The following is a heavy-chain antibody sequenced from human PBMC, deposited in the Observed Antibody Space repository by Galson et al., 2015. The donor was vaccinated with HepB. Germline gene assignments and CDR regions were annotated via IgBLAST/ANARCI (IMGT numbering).Heavy chain of an antibody. CDR3: ARARGSYHTENGFDY. Sequence: SLTCAVYGGSFSGYYWSWIRQPPGKGLEWIGEINHSGSTNYNPSLKSRVTISVDTSKNQFSLKLSSVTAADTAVYYCARARGSYHTENGFDYWGQGTLVTVSS. CDR2: INHSGST. J-gene: IGHJ4*02. D-gene: IGHD1-26*01. V-gene: IGHV4-34*01. CDR1: GGSFSGYY.